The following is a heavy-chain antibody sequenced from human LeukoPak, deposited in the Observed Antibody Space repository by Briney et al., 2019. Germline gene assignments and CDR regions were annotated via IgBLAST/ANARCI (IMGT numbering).Heavy chain of an antibody. J-gene: IGHJ4*02. V-gene: IGHV1-69*04. D-gene: IGHD3-10*01. CDR2: IIPILGIA. CDR1: GGTFSSYA. CDR3: AREAITMVRGRAYYFDY. Sequence: GASVKVSCKASGGTFSSYAISWVRQAPGQGLEWMGRIIPILGIANYAQKFQGRVTITADKSTSTAYMELSSLRSEDTAVYYCAREAITMVRGRAYYFDYWGQGTLVTVSS.